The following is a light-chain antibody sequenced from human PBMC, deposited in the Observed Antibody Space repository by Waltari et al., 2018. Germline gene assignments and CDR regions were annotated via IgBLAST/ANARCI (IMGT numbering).Light chain of an antibody. Sequence: EVVMTQSPLSLPVTLGQPASIACRSSQSLVYSDGNTYLNWFQQRPGQSPRRLIYKVSNRDSGVPDRFSGSGSGTDFTLKISRVEAEYVGVYYCMQGTHWPPTFGQGTKVEIK. CDR2: KVS. J-gene: IGKJ1*01. CDR1: QSLVYSDGNTY. V-gene: IGKV2-30*01. CDR3: MQGTHWPPT.